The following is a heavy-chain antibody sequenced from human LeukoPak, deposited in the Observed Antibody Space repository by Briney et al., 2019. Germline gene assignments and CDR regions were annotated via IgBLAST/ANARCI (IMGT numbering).Heavy chain of an antibody. CDR3: AKDRYDFWSGHPEYYFDY. D-gene: IGHD3-3*01. J-gene: IGHJ4*02. Sequence: GGSLRLSCAASGFTFSSYGMHWVRQAPGKGLEWVAFIRYDGSNKYYADSVKGRFTISRDNSKNTLYLQMNSLRAEDTAVYYCAKDRYDFWSGHPEYYFDYWGQGTLVTVSS. CDR2: IRYDGSNK. CDR1: GFTFSSYG. V-gene: IGHV3-30*02.